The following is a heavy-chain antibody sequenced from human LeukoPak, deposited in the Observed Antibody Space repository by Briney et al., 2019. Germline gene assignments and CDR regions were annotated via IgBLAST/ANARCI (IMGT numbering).Heavy chain of an antibody. CDR3: ATDLVVAATFDY. CDR1: GYTLTELS. V-gene: IGHV1-24*01. D-gene: IGHD2-15*01. Sequence: ASVKVSCKVSGYTLTELSMHWVRQAPGKGLEWMGGFDPEDGETIYAQKFQGRVTMTEDTSTDTAYMELSSLRSEDTAVYYCATDLVVAATFDYWGQGTLVTVSS. CDR2: FDPEDGET. J-gene: IGHJ4*02.